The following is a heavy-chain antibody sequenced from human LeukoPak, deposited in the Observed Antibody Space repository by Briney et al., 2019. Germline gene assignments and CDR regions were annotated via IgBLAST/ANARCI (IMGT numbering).Heavy chain of an antibody. CDR3: ARGGTWTIYYFDY. CDR2: INPSGGTT. V-gene: IGHV1-46*01. D-gene: IGHD3/OR15-3a*01. Sequence: ASVKVSCKASGYTFTSYAMNWVRQAPGQGLEWMGIINPSGGTTTYAQKFQGRVTMTRDTSTSTVYMELGSLSSEDTAVYFCARGGTWTIYYFDYWGQGTLVTVSS. J-gene: IGHJ4*02. CDR1: GYTFTSYA.